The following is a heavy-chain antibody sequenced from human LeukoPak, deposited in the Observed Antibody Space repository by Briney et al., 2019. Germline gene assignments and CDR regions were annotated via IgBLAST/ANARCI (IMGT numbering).Heavy chain of an antibody. Sequence: ASVTVSFVASGYIFTSYYMHWVRQAPGQGLEWMGIINSSGGSTRYAQKFQGRVTMTRDTSTSTVYMELSSLRSEDTAVYYCARDLGAQTMVFFDPWGQGTLVTVSS. CDR1: GYIFTSYY. CDR2: INSSGGST. CDR3: ARDLGAQTMVFFDP. D-gene: IGHD4/OR15-4a*01. V-gene: IGHV1-46*01. J-gene: IGHJ5*02.